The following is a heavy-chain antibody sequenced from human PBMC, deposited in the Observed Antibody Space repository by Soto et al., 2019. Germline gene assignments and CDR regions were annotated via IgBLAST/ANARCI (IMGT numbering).Heavy chain of an antibody. V-gene: IGHV6-1*01. CDR3: ARDASPTTDAFDV. D-gene: IGHD3-16*01. CDR2: TYYRSKWYN. Sequence: SPTLSLTCAISGDSVSSNSATWNWIRQSPSRGLEWLGRTYYRSKWYNDYAVSVTSRITINPDTSKNQFSLQLRSVTPDDTAVYYCARDASPTTDAFDVWGQGTLVTVSS. J-gene: IGHJ3*01. CDR1: GDSVSSNSAT.